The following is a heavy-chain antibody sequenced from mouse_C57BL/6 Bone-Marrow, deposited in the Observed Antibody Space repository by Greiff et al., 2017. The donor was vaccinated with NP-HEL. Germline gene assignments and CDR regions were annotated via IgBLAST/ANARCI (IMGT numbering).Heavy chain of an antibody. Sequence: VQLQQSGPELVKPGASVKISCKASGYSFTGYYMNWVKQSPEKSLERIGEINPSTGGTTYNQKFKAKATLTVDKSSSTAYMQLKSLTSEDSAVYYCARKNDYDYYFDVWGTGTTVTVSS. CDR1: GYSFTGYY. J-gene: IGHJ1*03. V-gene: IGHV1-42*01. D-gene: IGHD2-4*01. CDR2: INPSTGGT. CDR3: ARKNDYDYYFDV.